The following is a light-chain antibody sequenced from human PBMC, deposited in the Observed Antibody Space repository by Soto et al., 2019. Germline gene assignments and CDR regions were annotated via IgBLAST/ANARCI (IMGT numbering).Light chain of an antibody. CDR3: QQRSKWPRT. CDR2: DVC. V-gene: IGKV3-11*01. J-gene: IGKJ1*01. Sequence: IVLTQSPATLSLSPGKRATLSCRASQNISNYLIWYQQQAGQSPRLLICDVCNRATCIPARFSGSGSGKDFTLTISMLYPEDSAVYYYQQRSKWPRTFGQGTKVDIK. CDR1: QNISNY.